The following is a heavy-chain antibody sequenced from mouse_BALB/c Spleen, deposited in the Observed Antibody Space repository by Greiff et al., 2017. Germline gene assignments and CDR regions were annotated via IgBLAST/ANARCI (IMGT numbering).Heavy chain of an antibody. J-gene: IGHJ2*01. D-gene: IGHD4-1*01. Sequence: QVQLKQSGAELVRPGSSVKISCKASGYAFSSYWMNWVKQRPGQGLEWIGQIYPGDGDTNYNGKFKGKATLTADKSSSTAYMQLSSLTSEDSAVYFCARGTGTGYFDYWGQGTTLTVSS. CDR2: IYPGDGDT. CDR3: ARGTGTGYFDY. CDR1: GYAFSSYW. V-gene: IGHV1-80*01.